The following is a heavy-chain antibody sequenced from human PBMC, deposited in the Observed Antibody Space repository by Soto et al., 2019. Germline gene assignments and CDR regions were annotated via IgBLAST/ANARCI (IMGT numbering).Heavy chain of an antibody. V-gene: IGHV1-3*01. D-gene: IGHD3-16*01. Sequence: GASVKVSCKASGYTFTSYAMHWVRQAPGQRLEWMGWINAGNGNTKYSQKFQGRVTITRDTSASTAYMELSSLRSEDTAVYYCARGVYASVRWTKRLSPPGYWGQGTLVTVSS. J-gene: IGHJ4*02. CDR2: INAGNGNT. CDR3: ARGVYASVRWTKRLSPPGY. CDR1: GYTFTSYA.